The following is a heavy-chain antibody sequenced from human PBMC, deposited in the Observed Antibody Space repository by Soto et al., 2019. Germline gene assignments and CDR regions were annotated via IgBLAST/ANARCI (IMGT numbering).Heavy chain of an antibody. CDR3: ARGSKLLPIFDY. CDR1: GGSISSGGYY. J-gene: IGHJ4*02. CDR2: IYYSGST. V-gene: IGHV4-31*03. Sequence: SETLSLTCTVSGGSISSGGYYWSWIRQHPGKGLEWIGYIYYSGSTYYNPSLKSRVTISVDTSKNQFSLKLSSVTAADTAVYYCARGSKLLPIFDYWGQGTLVTVSS. D-gene: IGHD3-22*01.